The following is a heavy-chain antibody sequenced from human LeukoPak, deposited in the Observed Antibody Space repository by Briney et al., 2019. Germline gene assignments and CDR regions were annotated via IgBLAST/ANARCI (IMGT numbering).Heavy chain of an antibody. CDR3: ARDPHYYGSGSDYYYGMDV. D-gene: IGHD3-10*01. J-gene: IGHJ6*02. CDR2: ISYSSSYI. Sequence: PGGSLRLSCAASGFTFSTYGMNWVHQAPGKGLEWVSLISYSSSYIYYADSVKGRFTISRDNAKNSLYLQMNSLRAEDTAVYYCARDPHYYGSGSDYYYGMDVWGQGTTVTVSS. V-gene: IGHV3-21*01. CDR1: GFTFSTYG.